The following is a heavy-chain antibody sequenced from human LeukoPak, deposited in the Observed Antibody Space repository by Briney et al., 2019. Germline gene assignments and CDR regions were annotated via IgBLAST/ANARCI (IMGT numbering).Heavy chain of an antibody. CDR3: AREVPDYYNSSGYYDGY. V-gene: IGHV3-48*01. CDR2: ISSSSSTI. J-gene: IGHJ4*02. CDR1: RFTPCSYS. Sequence: HGGSLSLSRAASRFTPCSYSMNWVRQAPGKGPEWGSYISSSSSTIYYAASVKGRFTISRDNAKNPLYLQMNSLRAEDTAVYYCAREVPDYYNSSGYYDGYWGQGTLVTVSS. D-gene: IGHD3-22*01.